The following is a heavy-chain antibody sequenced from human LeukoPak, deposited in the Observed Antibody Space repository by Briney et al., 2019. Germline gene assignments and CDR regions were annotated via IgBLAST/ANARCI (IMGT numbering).Heavy chain of an antibody. J-gene: IGHJ4*02. V-gene: IGHV3-30*04. CDR2: ISYDGNNK. CDR3: ARGREGDSWLNDY. CDR1: GFTFSNYA. Sequence: QPGGSLRLSCAASGFTFSNYAMHWVRQAPGKGLEWVAVISYDGNNKYYGDSVKGRFTISRDSSKNTLYLQMNSLRAEDAAVYYCARGREGDSWLNDYWGQGTLVTVSS. D-gene: IGHD2-21*02.